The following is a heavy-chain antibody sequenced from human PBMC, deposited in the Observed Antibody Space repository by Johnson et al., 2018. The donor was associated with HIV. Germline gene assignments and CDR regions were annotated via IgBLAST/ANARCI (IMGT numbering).Heavy chain of an antibody. CDR2: ISYDGGNK. D-gene: IGHD6-13*01. CDR1: GFTFSSYA. V-gene: IGHV3-30-3*01. CDR3: AGGKGAAVGLDAFDI. J-gene: IGHJ3*02. Sequence: QVQLVESGGGVVQPGRSLRLSCAASGFTFSSYAMHWVRQAPGKGLEWVAVISYDGGNKYYADSVKGRFTVSRDNAKNSLYLQMNRLRVEDTAFYYGAGGKGAAVGLDAFDIWGKGTMVIVSS.